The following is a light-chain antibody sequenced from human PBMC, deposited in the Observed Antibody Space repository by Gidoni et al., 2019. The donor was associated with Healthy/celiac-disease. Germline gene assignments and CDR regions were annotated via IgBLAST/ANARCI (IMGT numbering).Light chain of an antibody. V-gene: IGKV1-39*01. CDR3: QQSYSTLLT. CDR1: QSISSY. CDR2: AAS. J-gene: IGKJ4*01. Sequence: DIQMTQSPSSLSASVGDRVTITCRASQSISSYLNWYQQKPGKAPKLLLYAASSLQSGVPSRFSGSGSGTDLTLIISSLQPEDFATYYCQQSYSTLLTFXGXTKVEIK.